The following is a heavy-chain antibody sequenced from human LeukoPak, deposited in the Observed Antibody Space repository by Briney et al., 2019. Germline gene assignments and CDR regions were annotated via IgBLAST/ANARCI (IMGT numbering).Heavy chain of an antibody. V-gene: IGHV4-59*08. J-gene: IGHJ5*02. D-gene: IGHD6-13*01. CDR1: SGSISSFY. Sequence: PSETLSLTCIVSSGSISSFYWSWIRQPPGKGLEWIGYVYYRGSTNYNPSLKSRVTISVDTSKSQFSLKLSSVTAADTAVYYCARQGYSSSPYNWFDPWGQGTLVTVSS. CDR3: ARQGYSSSPYNWFDP. CDR2: VYYRGST.